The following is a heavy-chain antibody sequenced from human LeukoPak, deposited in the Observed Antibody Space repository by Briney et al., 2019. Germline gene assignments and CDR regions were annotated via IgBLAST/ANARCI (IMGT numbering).Heavy chain of an antibody. V-gene: IGHV3-23*01. D-gene: IGHD3-10*01. CDR3: AKDSSMIRGLYDGFDI. Sequence: GRSLRLSCSASGFTFSTYAMSWVRHAPGKGLEWVSAISGDPTSTHYAHSVKGRFTISRDNSKNTMYLQMNSLRAEDTAIYYGAKDSSMIRGLYDGFDIWGQGTMVTVSS. CDR2: ISGDPTST. CDR1: GFTFSTYA. J-gene: IGHJ3*02.